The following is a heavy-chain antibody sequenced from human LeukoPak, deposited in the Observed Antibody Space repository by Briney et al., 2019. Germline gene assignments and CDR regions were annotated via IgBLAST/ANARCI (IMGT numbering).Heavy chain of an antibody. CDR1: GFTFSSYD. V-gene: IGHV3-74*01. Sequence: GGSLRLSCTASGFTFSSYDMSWVRQAPGKGLVWVSRINSDGSSTTYADSVKGRFTISRDNAKNALYLQMNSLRAEDTAVYYCGSGPTGFAWGQGTLVTVSS. J-gene: IGHJ5*02. CDR2: INSDGSST. D-gene: IGHD1-14*01. CDR3: GSGPTGFA.